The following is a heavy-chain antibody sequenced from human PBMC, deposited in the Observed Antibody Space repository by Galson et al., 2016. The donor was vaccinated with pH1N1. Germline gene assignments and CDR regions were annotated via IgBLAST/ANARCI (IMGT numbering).Heavy chain of an antibody. Sequence: SLRLSCAASGFTFDDYAMHWVRQAPGKGLEWVSGIRWNSGTIGYADSVKGRFTISRDNAKNSLYLQMNSLRAEDTALYYCAKISGWLFGAFDIWGQGTMVTVSS. D-gene: IGHD6-19*01. V-gene: IGHV3-9*01. CDR2: IRWNSGTI. CDR3: AKISGWLFGAFDI. CDR1: GFTFDDYA. J-gene: IGHJ3*02.